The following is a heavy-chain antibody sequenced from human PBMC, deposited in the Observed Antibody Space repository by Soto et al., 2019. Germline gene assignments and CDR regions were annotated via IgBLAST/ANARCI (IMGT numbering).Heavy chain of an antibody. V-gene: IGHV4-59*01. J-gene: IGHJ6*02. CDR2: IFYSGST. CDR1: GGSISNYY. Sequence: PSETLSLTCTVSGGSISNYYWSWIRQPPGRGLEWIGHIFYSGSTNYNPSLKSRVTISVDTSKNQFSLKLSSVTAADTAVYYCARAPPGYYYYYYGMDVWGQGTTVTVSS. CDR3: ARAPPGYYYYYYGMDV.